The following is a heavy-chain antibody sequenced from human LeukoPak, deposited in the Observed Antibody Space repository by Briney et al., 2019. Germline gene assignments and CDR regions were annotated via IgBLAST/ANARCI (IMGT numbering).Heavy chain of an antibody. CDR3: ARSPLLLYVTGLYYFDY. D-gene: IGHD2-15*01. CDR1: GGSISSNSYY. J-gene: IGHJ4*02. CDR2: IHDSGST. V-gene: IGHV4-39*01. Sequence: SETLSLTCSVSGGSISSNSYYWDWIRQAPGKGLEWIGNIHDSGSTYYNPSLKSRVIMSVDMSKNQFSLKLSSVTAADTAVYYCARSPLLLYVTGLYYFDYWGQGTLVTVSS.